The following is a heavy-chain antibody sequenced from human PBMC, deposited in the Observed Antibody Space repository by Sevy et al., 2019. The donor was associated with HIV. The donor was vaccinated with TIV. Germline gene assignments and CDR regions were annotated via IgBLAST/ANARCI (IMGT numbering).Heavy chain of an antibody. CDR2: IYISAST. D-gene: IGHD2-15*01. V-gene: IGHV4-4*07. J-gene: IGHJ4*02. CDR3: ARGPQSCNSVSCYSALS. CDR1: GGSSSDYY. Sequence: SETLSLTCTVSGGSSSDYYWTWIRQPAGKGLEWLGRIYISASTEYNPSLKSRVSMSLDTSKNTFSLKLTSMTAADTAVYYCARGPQSCNSVSCYSALSWGQGILVTVSS.